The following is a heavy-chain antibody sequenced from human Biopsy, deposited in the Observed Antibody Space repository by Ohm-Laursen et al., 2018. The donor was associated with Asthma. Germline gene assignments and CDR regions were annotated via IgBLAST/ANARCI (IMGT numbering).Heavy chain of an antibody. V-gene: IGHV4-31*03. CDR2: IYYSGST. CDR3: ARASVAASSNWFDP. D-gene: IGHD6-19*01. Sequence: SETLSLTCTVSGGSINIGDYYWSWIRQHPVKGLEWIGHIYYSGSTYYNPSLKSRVSISLDTSKNQFSLSLTSVTAADTAVYYCARASVAASSNWFDPWGQGTLSPPP. CDR1: GGSINIGDYY. J-gene: IGHJ5*02.